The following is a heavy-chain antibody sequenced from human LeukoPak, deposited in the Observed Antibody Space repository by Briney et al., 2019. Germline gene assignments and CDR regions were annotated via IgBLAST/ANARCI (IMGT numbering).Heavy chain of an antibody. CDR2: ISGSGGST. D-gene: IGHD2-2*01. CDR3: AREICSSTSCYSEPHFDY. Sequence: GGPLRLSCAASGFTCSSYAMSCVRQAPVNGKECVSAISGSGGSTYYADSVKGRFTISRDNSKNTLYLQMNSLRAEDTAVYYCAREICSSTSCYSEPHFDYWGQGTLVTVSS. V-gene: IGHV3-23*01. CDR1: GFTCSSYA. J-gene: IGHJ4*02.